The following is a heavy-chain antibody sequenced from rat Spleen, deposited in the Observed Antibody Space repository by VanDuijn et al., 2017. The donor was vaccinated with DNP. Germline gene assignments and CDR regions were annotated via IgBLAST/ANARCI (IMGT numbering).Heavy chain of an antibody. Sequence: EVQLVESGGGLVQPGRSLKLSCAASGFTFSDYNMAWVRQAPTKGLEWVASITGSGGSTSYRDSVKGRFTISRDNAKSILYLQMDSLMFEDSATYYCTTLNYYACLSEYFDYWGPGVMVTVSS. CDR3: TTLNYYACLSEYFDY. CDR1: GFTFSDYN. J-gene: IGHJ2*01. D-gene: IGHD1-12*01. V-gene: IGHV5-20*01. CDR2: ITGSGGST.